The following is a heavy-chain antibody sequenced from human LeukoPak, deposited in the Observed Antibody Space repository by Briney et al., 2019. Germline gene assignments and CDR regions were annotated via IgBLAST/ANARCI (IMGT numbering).Heavy chain of an antibody. D-gene: IGHD1-26*01. CDR3: ARDGWVDY. V-gene: IGHV3-74*01. CDR1: GFTFSSYW. Sequence: GGSLRLSCAASGFTFSSYWMHWVRQAPGKGLVWVARINGDGISTTYADSVKGRFTISRDNARNTVYLQMISLGGEDTAVYYCARDGWVDYWGQGTLVTVSS. CDR2: INGDGIST. J-gene: IGHJ4*02.